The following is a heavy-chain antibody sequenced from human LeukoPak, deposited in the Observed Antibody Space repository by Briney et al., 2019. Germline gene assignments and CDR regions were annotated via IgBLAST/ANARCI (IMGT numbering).Heavy chain of an antibody. V-gene: IGHV4-59*11. D-gene: IGHD6-19*01. Sequence: SETLSLTCSVSGASISSHYWSWIRQPPGKGLEWIGYIYYSGNTNYNPSLKSRVTISVDTSKNQFSLKLSSVTAADTAVYYCARENYSSGWYGIIDYWGQGTLVTASS. J-gene: IGHJ4*02. CDR1: GASISSHY. CDR2: IYYSGNT. CDR3: ARENYSSGWYGIIDY.